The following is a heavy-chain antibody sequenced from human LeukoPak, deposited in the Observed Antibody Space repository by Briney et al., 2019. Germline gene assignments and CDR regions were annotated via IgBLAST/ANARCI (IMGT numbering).Heavy chain of an antibody. D-gene: IGHD6-19*01. CDR2: IYSGGST. Sequence: GGSLRLSCAASGFTVSSNYMSWVRQAPGKGLEWVSVIYSGGSTYYADSVKGRFTISRDNSKNTLYPQMNSLRAEDTAVYYCARGEVAGDYYYYGMDVWGQGTTVTVSS. CDR3: ARGEVAGDYYYYGMDV. V-gene: IGHV3-66*01. CDR1: GFTVSSNY. J-gene: IGHJ6*02.